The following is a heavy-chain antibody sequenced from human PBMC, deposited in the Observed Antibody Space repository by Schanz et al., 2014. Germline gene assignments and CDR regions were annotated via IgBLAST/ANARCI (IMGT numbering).Heavy chain of an antibody. CDR3: ATEGPRGTRHPINYYYAMDN. Sequence: EVQLLESGGGLVQPGGSLRLSCVASGFTFSSYAMSWVRQAPGKGLEWVSGISDNGISTDYADSVKGRFSISRENSKSILYHQMNSLRAEDTAVYYCATEGPRGTRHPINYYYAMDNWGQGTKVTVAS. V-gene: IGHV3-23*01. CDR1: GFTFSSYA. CDR2: ISDNGIST. J-gene: IGHJ6*02. D-gene: IGHD6-6*01.